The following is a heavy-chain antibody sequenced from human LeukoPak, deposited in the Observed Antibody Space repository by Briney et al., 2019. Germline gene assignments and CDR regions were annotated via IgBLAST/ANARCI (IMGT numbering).Heavy chain of an antibody. CDR1: GGSFSGYY. V-gene: IGHV4-34*01. CDR2: INHSGST. J-gene: IGHJ4*02. Sequence: SETLSLTCAVYGGSFSGYYWSWICQPPGKGLEWIGEINHSGSTNYNPSLKSRVTISVDTSKNQFSLKLSSVTAADTAVYYCARVEATVTTWYFDYWGQGTLVTVSS. D-gene: IGHD4-17*01. CDR3: ARVEATVTTWYFDY.